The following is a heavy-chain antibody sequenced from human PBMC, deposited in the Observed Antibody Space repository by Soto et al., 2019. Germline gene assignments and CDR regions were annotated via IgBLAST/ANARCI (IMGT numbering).Heavy chain of an antibody. CDR2: ISGSGGST. CDR1: VFTFSSDA. J-gene: IGHJ4*02. V-gene: IGHV3-23*01. D-gene: IGHD3-10*01. CDR3: AKDRVYYGSGSYYYYFDY. Sequence: PWWSLTLSCSASVFTFSSDAMRWIRQAPGKGLEWVSAISGSGGSTYYADSVKGRFTISRGNSKNTLYLQMNSLRAEDTAVYYCAKDRVYYGSGSYYYYFDYWGQGTLVTVSS.